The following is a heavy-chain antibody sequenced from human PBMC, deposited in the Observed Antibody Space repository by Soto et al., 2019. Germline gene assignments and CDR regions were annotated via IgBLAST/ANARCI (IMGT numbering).Heavy chain of an antibody. CDR2: ISNDGSDK. V-gene: IGHV3-30*03. D-gene: IGHD2-2*01. CDR1: GFTFRSYG. Sequence: QVQVVESGGGVVQPGRSLRLSCSTSGFTFRSYGMHWVRQAPGKGLEWVALISNDGSDKYYADSVKGRFTISRDNSKSTVYLQMNSLRGDDTAVYYCGAGQYFTDYWGQGTLVTVSS. J-gene: IGHJ4*02. CDR3: GAGQYFTDY.